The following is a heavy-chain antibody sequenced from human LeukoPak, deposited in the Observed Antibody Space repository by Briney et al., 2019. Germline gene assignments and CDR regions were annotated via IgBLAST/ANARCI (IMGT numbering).Heavy chain of an antibody. CDR1: GGSISSYY. CDR3: AREVVAAAEVDY. Sequence: PSETLSLTCTVSGGSISSYYWSWIRQPPGKGLEWIGYIYYSGSTSYNPSLKSRVTISIDTSKNQFSLKLSPVTAADTAVYYCAREVVAAAEVDYWGQGTLVTVSS. V-gene: IGHV4-59*12. CDR2: IYYSGST. D-gene: IGHD6-13*01. J-gene: IGHJ4*02.